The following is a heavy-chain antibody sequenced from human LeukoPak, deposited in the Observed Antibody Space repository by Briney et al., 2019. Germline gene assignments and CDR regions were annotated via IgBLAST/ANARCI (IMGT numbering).Heavy chain of an antibody. D-gene: IGHD3-10*01. CDR3: ATLQLAYYCGSGSPQNAFDI. CDR1: GGSISSGDYY. J-gene: IGHJ3*02. V-gene: IGHV4-30-4*01. CDR2: IYYSGST. Sequence: SQTLSLTCTVSGGSISSGDYYWSWIRQPPGKGLEWIGYIYYSGSTYYNPSLKSRVTISVDTSKNQFSLKLSSVTAADTAVYYCATLQLAYYCGSGSPQNAFDIWGQGTMVTVSS.